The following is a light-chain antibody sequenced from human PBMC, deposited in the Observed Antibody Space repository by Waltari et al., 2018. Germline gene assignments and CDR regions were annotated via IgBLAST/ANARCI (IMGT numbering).Light chain of an antibody. CDR1: QSLLHTDGQTF. J-gene: IGKJ3*01. V-gene: IGKV2D-29*01. CDR2: ELS. Sequence: EILMTQTPVSLSVTPGQPASISCKSAQSLLHTDGQTFLYWYLQKPGQPPRLLFSELSKRIPGVPDRFSSSGSGTDFTLQISRVEAEDVGIYYCMQSVQLPFTFGPGTKVDI. CDR3: MQSVQLPFT.